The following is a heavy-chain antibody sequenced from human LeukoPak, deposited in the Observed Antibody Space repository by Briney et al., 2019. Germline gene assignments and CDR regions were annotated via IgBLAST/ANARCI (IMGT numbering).Heavy chain of an antibody. CDR2: INPNSGGT. J-gene: IGHJ3*02. Sequence: ASVKVSCKASGGTFSSYAISWVRQAPGQGLEWMGWINPNSGGTNYAQKFQGRVTMTRDTSISTAYMELSRLRSDDTAVYYCARVWRGAADAFDIWGQGTMVTVSS. CDR1: GGTFSSYA. CDR3: ARVWRGAADAFDI. D-gene: IGHD1-26*01. V-gene: IGHV1-2*02.